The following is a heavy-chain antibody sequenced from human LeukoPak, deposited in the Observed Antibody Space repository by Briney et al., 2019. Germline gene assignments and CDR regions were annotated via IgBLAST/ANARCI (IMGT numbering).Heavy chain of an antibody. V-gene: IGHV3-7*03. Sequence: GGSLRLSCAASGFIISGYAMNWIRQAPGKGLEWVANIKQDGSEKYYVDSVKGRFTISRDNAKNSLYLQMNSLRAEDTAVYYCVRAMDVWGQGTTVTVSS. CDR2: IKQDGSEK. J-gene: IGHJ6*02. CDR1: GFIISGYA. CDR3: VRAMDV.